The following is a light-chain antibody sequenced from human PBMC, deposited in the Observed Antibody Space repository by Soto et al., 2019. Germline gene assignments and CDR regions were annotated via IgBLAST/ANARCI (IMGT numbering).Light chain of an antibody. CDR3: QQYVTSPRT. CDR1: QSLRATY. J-gene: IGKJ1*01. Sequence: PGETATHCCRVSQSLRATYVAWYQQRPGQAHRLLIYGASFRATGIPARFSGRGSGTDFTLSISRLDPEELAVYDCQQYVTSPRTFCQGTKVEI. CDR2: GAS. V-gene: IGKV3-20*01.